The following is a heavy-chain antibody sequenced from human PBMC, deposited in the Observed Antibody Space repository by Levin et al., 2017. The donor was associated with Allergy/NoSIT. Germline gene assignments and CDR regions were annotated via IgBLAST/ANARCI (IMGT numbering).Heavy chain of an antibody. V-gene: IGHV4-34*01. CDR1: GGSFSGYY. CDR3: ARGGDSSSWSKKPFDY. D-gene: IGHD6-13*01. CDR2: INHSGST. J-gene: IGHJ4*02. Sequence: SQTLSLTCAVYGGSFSGYYWSWIRQPPGKGLEWIGEINHSGSTNYNPSLKSRVTISVDTSKNQFSLKLSSVTAADTAVYYCARGGDSSSWSKKPFDYWGQGTLVTVSS.